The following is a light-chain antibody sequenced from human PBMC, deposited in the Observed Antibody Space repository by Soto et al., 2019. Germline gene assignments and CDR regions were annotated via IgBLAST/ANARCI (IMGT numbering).Light chain of an antibody. CDR3: SSYTSSTTQV. Sequence: HSALTQPASVSGSPGQSITISCAGTSSDVGAYNYVSWYQQHPGKAPKLVIYEVGDRPSGVSNRFSGSKSGNTASLTISGLQAEDEADYYCSSYTSSTTQVFGGGTTVTVL. CDR2: EVG. CDR1: SSDVGAYNY. J-gene: IGLJ3*02. V-gene: IGLV2-14*01.